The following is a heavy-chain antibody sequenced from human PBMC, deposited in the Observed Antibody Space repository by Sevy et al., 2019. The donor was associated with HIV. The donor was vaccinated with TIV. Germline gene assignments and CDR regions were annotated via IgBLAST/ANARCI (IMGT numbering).Heavy chain of an antibody. V-gene: IGHV3-9*01. CDR3: AKDTSRVVAGTGYFDY. J-gene: IGHJ4*02. CDR2: ISWNSATR. CDR1: GFTFEDSA. D-gene: IGHD6-19*01. Sequence: GGSLRLSCAASGFTFEDSAMHWVRQAPGKGLEWVSGISWNSATRGYADSVKGRFTISRDNAKNSLYLQMNSLRTEDTAFYNCAKDTSRVVAGTGYFDYWGQGTLVTVSS.